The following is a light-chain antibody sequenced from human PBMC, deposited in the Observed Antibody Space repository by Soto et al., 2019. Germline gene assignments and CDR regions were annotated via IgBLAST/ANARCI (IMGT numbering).Light chain of an antibody. J-gene: IGKJ4*01. CDR2: AAS. V-gene: IGKV1-39*01. CDR3: HQSYSTPPLT. Sequence: DLQMTQSPSSLSASVGDRVTITCRASQSISSYLNWYQQKPGKAPKLLIYAASSLQSGVPSRFSGSRSGTDFTLTISSLQPEDFATYYCHQSYSTPPLTFGGGTRVGIK. CDR1: QSISSY.